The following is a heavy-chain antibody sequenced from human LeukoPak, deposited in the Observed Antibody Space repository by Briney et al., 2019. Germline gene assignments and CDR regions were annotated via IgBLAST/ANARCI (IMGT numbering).Heavy chain of an antibody. CDR3: ARESRGGSYYFDY. J-gene: IGHJ4*02. CDR1: GGSISSGSYY. V-gene: IGHV4-61*01. Sequence: SETLSLTCTVSGGSISSGSYYWGWIRQPPEKGLEWIGYIYYSGSTNYNPSLKSRVTISVDTSKNQFSLKLSSVTAADTAVYYCARESRGGSYYFDYWGQGTLVTVSS. D-gene: IGHD2-15*01. CDR2: IYYSGST.